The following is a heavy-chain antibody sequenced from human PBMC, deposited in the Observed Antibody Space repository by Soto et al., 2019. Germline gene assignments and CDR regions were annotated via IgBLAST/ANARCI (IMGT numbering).Heavy chain of an antibody. CDR2: ISTSGATR. CDR1: GFTFSTDS. V-gene: IGHV3-48*02. J-gene: IGHJ4*02. Sequence: EVQLVESGGGLVQPGGSLRLSCVASGFTFSTDSMNWVRQAPGKGLEWVAHISTSGATRYYADSVKGRFTISRDNAKTTLYLQMDSLRNEDTAVYYCARFFGSGVDYWGQGTLVTVSS. CDR3: ARFFGSGVDY. D-gene: IGHD6-19*01.